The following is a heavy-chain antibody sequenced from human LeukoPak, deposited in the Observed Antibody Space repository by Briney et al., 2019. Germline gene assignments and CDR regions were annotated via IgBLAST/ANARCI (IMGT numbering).Heavy chain of an antibody. CDR2: ISNSGSTI. CDR1: GFTFSSYE. CDR3: ARDYSSNWLFDY. V-gene: IGHV3-48*03. J-gene: IGHJ4*02. D-gene: IGHD6-13*01. Sequence: PGGSLRLSCAASGFTFSSYEMNWVRQAPKKGLEWVSYISNSGSTIYYADSVKGRFTVSRDNAKNSLYLQMNSLRADDTAVYYCARDYSSNWLFDYWGQGTLVTVSS.